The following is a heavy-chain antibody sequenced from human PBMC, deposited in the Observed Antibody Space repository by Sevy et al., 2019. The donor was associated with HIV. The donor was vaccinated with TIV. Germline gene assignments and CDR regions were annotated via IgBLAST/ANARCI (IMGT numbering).Heavy chain of an antibody. J-gene: IGHJ4*02. CDR1: GFTFSSYG. V-gene: IGHV3-30*18. Sequence: GGYLRLSCAASGFTFSSYGMHWVRQAPGKGLEWVAVISYDGSNKYYADSVKGRFTYSRDNSKNTLYLQMNSLRAEDTAVCYSANDLNLPLEWLLEPRGYFDYWGQGTKVTVSS. CDR2: ISYDGSNK. CDR3: ANDLNLPLEWLLEPRGYFDY. D-gene: IGHD3-3*01.